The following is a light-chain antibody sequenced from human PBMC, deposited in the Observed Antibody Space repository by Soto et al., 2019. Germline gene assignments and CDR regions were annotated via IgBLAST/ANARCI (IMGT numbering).Light chain of an antibody. CDR1: QSVSSR. CDR3: QQYNSYPWT. Sequence: EIVMTQSPGTLSLSPGERATLSCRASQSVSSRLAWYQQKPGQAPRLLISGASSRATGIPDRFSGSGSGPDFTLTIRSLQPDDFATYYCQQYNSYPWTFGQGTKVDIK. J-gene: IGKJ1*01. CDR2: GAS. V-gene: IGKV3D-15*01.